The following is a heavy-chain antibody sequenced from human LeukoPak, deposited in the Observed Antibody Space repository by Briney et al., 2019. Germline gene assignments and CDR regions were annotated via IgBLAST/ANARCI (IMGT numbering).Heavy chain of an antibody. D-gene: IGHD3-22*01. CDR2: IYSSGST. CDR3: ARNYDNSGYTAFGY. Sequence: SQTLSLTCTVSGGSISSYYWSWIRQSPGKGLELIGHIYSSGSTNYNPSLKSRVTISIDTSKNQFSLKLSSVTAADTALYYCARNYDNSGYTAFGYWGRGTLVTVSS. J-gene: IGHJ4*02. CDR1: GGSISSYY. V-gene: IGHV4-59*01.